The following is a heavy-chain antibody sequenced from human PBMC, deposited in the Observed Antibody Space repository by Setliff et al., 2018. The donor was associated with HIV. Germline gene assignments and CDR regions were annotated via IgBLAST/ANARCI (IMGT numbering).Heavy chain of an antibody. CDR2: INDSGSA. CDR3: AREFCTHGVCYEYYLDY. V-gene: IGHV4-59*11. Sequence: TSETLSLTCTVSGGSISRHYWSWIRQSPGKGLEWIGYINDSGSAKYNPSLKSRVTISVETSKSQFSLKLNSVTAADSAIYYCAREFCTHGVCYEYYLDYWGQGTLVTVSS. D-gene: IGHD2-8*01. CDR1: GGSISRHY. J-gene: IGHJ4*02.